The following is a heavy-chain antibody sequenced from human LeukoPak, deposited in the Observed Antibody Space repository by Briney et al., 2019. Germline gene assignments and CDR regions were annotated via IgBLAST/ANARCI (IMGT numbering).Heavy chain of an antibody. D-gene: IGHD4-17*01. V-gene: IGHV3-7*03. CDR2: IKQDGSEK. Sequence: PGGSLRLSCAASGFTFSSYWMSWVRQAPGKGLEWVANIKQDGSEKYYVDSVKGRFTISRDNAKNSLYLQMNSLRAEDTAVYYCAKGVNYGDYFDAFDIWGQGTMVTVSS. CDR1: GFTFSSYW. J-gene: IGHJ3*02. CDR3: AKGVNYGDYFDAFDI.